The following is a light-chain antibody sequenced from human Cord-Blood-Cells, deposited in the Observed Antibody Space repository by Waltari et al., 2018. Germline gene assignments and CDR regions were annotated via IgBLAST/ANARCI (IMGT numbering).Light chain of an antibody. CDR1: SSDVGGYNF. CDR3: SSYTSSSTLVV. V-gene: IGLV2-14*01. CDR2: DVS. Sequence: QSALTQPASVSGSPGQSITISCTETSSDVGGYNFVSWSQQHPGKAPKLMIYDVSNRPSGVSNRFSGSKSGNTASLTISGLQAEDEADYYCSSYTSSSTLVVFGGGTKLTVL. J-gene: IGLJ2*01.